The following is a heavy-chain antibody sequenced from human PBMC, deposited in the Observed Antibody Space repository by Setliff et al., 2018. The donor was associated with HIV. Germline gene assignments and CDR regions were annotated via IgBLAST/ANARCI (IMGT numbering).Heavy chain of an antibody. CDR2: IYQSGST. D-gene: IGHD6-19*01. CDR3: ARHRAVAGANYFDH. CDR1: GYSISSGYY. J-gene: IGHJ4*02. V-gene: IGHV4-38-2*01. Sequence: SETLSLTCAVSGYSISSGYYWGWIRQPPGKGLEWIGCIYQSGSTYYNVSLKSRVIISVDTSKNQFSLKLNSVTAADTAIYYCARHRAVAGANYFDHWGQGTLVTVSS.